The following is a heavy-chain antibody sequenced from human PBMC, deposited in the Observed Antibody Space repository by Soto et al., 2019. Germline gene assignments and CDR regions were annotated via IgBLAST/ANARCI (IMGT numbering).Heavy chain of an antibody. Sequence: SETLSLTCTVSGYSISSGYYWGWIRQPPGKGLEWIGSIYHSGSTYYNPSLKSRVTISVDTSKNQFSLKLSSVTAADTAVYYCASSGGYPAGYFDYWGQGTLVTVSS. D-gene: IGHD2-15*01. CDR1: GYSISSGYY. J-gene: IGHJ4*02. V-gene: IGHV4-38-2*02. CDR3: ASSGGYPAGYFDY. CDR2: IYHSGST.